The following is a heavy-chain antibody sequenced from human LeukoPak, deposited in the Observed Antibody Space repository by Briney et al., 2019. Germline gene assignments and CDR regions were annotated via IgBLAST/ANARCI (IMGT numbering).Heavy chain of an antibody. J-gene: IGHJ4*02. CDR3: ARDAQSGAFSDFDY. CDR2: ITHNGGTQ. CDR1: GFTFGNYA. D-gene: IGHD1-26*01. Sequence: GTSLRLSCAASGFTFGNYAIHWVRQVPGEGLEWVAIITHNGGTQYYADSVKGRFTISRDNSQSTVFLQMNSLRPEDTAVYYCARDAQSGAFSDFDYWGQGTLVTVSS. V-gene: IGHV3-30-3*01.